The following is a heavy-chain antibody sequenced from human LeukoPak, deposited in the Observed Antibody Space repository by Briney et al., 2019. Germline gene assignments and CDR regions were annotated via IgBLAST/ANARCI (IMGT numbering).Heavy chain of an antibody. CDR1: GFTVSNNF. CDR3: TTAPRGYCSGGSCSYAFDI. J-gene: IGHJ3*02. Sequence: AGSLRLSCAASGFTVSNNFMSWVRQAPGKGLEWVGRIKSKSDGGTTDYAAPVKGRFTISRDDSKNTLYLQMNSLKTEDTAVYYCTTAPRGYCSGGSCSYAFDIWGQGTMVTVSS. CDR2: IKSKSDGGTT. D-gene: IGHD2-15*01. V-gene: IGHV3-15*01.